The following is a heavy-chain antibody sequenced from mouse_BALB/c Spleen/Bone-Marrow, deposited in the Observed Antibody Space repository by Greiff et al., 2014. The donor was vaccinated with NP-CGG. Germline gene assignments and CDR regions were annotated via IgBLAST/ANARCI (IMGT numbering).Heavy chain of an antibody. Sequence: VQLQESGPGLVAPSQSLSITCTVSGFSLTSYGVHWVRQPPGKGLEWLGVIWAGGSTNYNSALMSRLSISKDNSKSQVFLKMNSLQTDDTAMYYCARDLYYDYDEGFAYRGKGLWSLSLQ. CDR2: IWAGGST. J-gene: IGHJ3*01. CDR1: GFSLTSYG. V-gene: IGHV2-9*02. CDR3: ARDLYYDYDEGFAY. D-gene: IGHD2-4*01.